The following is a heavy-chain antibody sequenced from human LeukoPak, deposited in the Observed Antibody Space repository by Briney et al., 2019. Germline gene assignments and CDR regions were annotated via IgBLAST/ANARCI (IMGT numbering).Heavy chain of an antibody. CDR1: GYTFTSYY. J-gene: IGHJ5*02. D-gene: IGHD3-3*01. V-gene: IGHV1-46*01. Sequence: ASVKVSCTASGYTFTSYYMHWVRQAPGQGLEWMGIINPSGGSTSYAQKFQGRVTMTRDTSTSTVYMELSSLRSEDTAVYYCARTPYDFWSGYYRTNWFDPWGQGTLVTVSS. CDR2: INPSGGST. CDR3: ARTPYDFWSGYYRTNWFDP.